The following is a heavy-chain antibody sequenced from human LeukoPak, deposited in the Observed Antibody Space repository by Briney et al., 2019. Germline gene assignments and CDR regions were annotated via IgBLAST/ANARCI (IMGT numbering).Heavy chain of an antibody. CDR2: ISHSGST. D-gene: IGHD3-22*01. Sequence: SETLSLTCAVYGGSLSGYYWSWIRQPPGKGLEWIGEISHSGSTNYNPSLKSRVTISVDTSKNQFSLKLSSVTAADTAVYYCARGITHYYDSSGYYYALEYFQHWGQGTLVTVSS. V-gene: IGHV4-34*01. J-gene: IGHJ1*01. CDR3: ARGITHYYDSSGYYYALEYFQH. CDR1: GGSLSGYY.